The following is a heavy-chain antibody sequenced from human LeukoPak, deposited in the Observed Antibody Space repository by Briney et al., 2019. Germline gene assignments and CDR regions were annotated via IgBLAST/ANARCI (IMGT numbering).Heavy chain of an antibody. CDR2: INPNSGGT. J-gene: IGHJ4*02. CDR3: ARDSRYYDSSGYYDY. CDR1: GYTFTGYY. D-gene: IGHD3-22*01. V-gene: IGHV1-2*02. Sequence: HWASVKVSCKASGYTFTGYYMHWVRQAPGQGLEWMGWINPNSGGTNYAQKLQGRVTMTTDTSTSTAYMELRSLRSDDTAVYYCARDSRYYDSSGYYDYWGQGTLVTVSS.